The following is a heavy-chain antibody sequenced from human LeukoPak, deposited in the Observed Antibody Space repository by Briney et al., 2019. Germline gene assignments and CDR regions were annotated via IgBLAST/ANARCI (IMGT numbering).Heavy chain of an antibody. V-gene: IGHV4-4*07. J-gene: IGHJ6*03. D-gene: IGHD2-2*01. Sequence: SETLSLTCTVSGGSISSYYWSWIRQPAGKGLEWVGRMYTSGRTNFYPSLKSRVTMSVDTSKNQSSLKLSSVTAADTAVYYCARQRATTQDIVVVPAAMWEAVYYYYYMDVWGKGTTVTVSS. CDR1: GGSISSYY. CDR2: MYTSGRT. CDR3: ARQRATTQDIVVVPAAMWEAVYYYYYMDV.